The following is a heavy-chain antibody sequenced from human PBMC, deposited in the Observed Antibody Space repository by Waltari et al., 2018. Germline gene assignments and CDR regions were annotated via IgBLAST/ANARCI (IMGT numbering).Heavy chain of an antibody. J-gene: IGHJ6*02. CDR3: ARDEARYYDIMTGGGYYGLDV. Sequence: QVQLQESGPGLVRPSQTLSLTCTVSGGSISSGSVYWTWIRQPAGKGLEWVGHIFTSGSTNYNPSLNSRVSVSLDTSENQFSLWLSSVTAADTAVYYCARDEARYYDIMTGGGYYGLDVWGQGTTVTVSS. CDR2: IFTSGST. CDR1: GGSISSGSVY. D-gene: IGHD3-9*01. V-gene: IGHV4-61*02.